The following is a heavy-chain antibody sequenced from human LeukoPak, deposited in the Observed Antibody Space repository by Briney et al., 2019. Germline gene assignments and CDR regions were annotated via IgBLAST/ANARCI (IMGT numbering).Heavy chain of an antibody. Sequence: SETLSLTCTVSGGSISSSSYYWGWIRQPPGKGLEWIGSIYYSGSTYYNPSLKSRVTISVDTSKNQFSLKLSSVTAAGTAVYYCAREKYDSSFLHHFDYWGQGTLVTVSS. CDR1: GGSISSSSYY. CDR2: IYYSGST. D-gene: IGHD3-22*01. V-gene: IGHV4-39*07. J-gene: IGHJ4*02. CDR3: AREKYDSSFLHHFDY.